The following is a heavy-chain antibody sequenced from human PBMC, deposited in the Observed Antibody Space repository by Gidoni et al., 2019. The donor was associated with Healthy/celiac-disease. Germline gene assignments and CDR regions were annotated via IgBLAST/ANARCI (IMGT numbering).Heavy chain of an antibody. CDR1: GGTFSSYA. V-gene: IGHV1-69*01. Sequence: QVQLVQSGAEVKKPGSSVKVSCKASGGTFSSYAISWVRQAPGQGLEWMGGIIPIFGTANYAQKFQGRVTITADESTSTAYMELSSLRSEDTAVYYCASTGLEPPPPDRYYYYYMDVWGKGTTVTVSS. CDR2: IIPIFGTA. D-gene: IGHD1-1*01. CDR3: ASTGLEPPPPDRYYYYYMDV. J-gene: IGHJ6*03.